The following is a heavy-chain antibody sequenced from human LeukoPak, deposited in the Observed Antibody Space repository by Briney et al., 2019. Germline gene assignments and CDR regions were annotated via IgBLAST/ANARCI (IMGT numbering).Heavy chain of an antibody. D-gene: IGHD3-22*01. CDR2: ISYDGSNK. Sequence: PGRSLRLSCAASGFTFSSYAMHWVRQAPGKGLEWVAVISYDGSNKYYADSVKGRFTISRDNSKNTLYLQMNSLRAEDTAVYYCARDGGARFYDSSGYYYFDYWGQGTLVTVSS. J-gene: IGHJ4*02. CDR3: ARDGGARFYDSSGYYYFDY. V-gene: IGHV3-30*14. CDR1: GFTFSSYA.